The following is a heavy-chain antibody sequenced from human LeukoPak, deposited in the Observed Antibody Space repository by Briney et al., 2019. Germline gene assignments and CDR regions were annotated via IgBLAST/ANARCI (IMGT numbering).Heavy chain of an antibody. CDR1: GFTFDDYA. J-gene: IGHJ4*02. CDR2: ISWNSGSI. V-gene: IGHV3-9*01. CDR3: AKAFSSPAPLDY. D-gene: IGHD2-2*01. Sequence: GGSLRLSCAASGFTFDDYAMHWVRQAPGKGLEWVSGISWNSGSIGYADSVKGRFTISRDNAKNSLYLQMNSLRAEDTALYYCAKAFSSPAPLDYWGQGTLVTVSS.